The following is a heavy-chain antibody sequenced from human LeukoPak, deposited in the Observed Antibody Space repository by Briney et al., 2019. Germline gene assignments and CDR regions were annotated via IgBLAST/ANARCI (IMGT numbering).Heavy chain of an antibody. J-gene: IGHJ5*02. D-gene: IGHD2-2*01. CDR1: GYTFTSYG. Sequence: GASVKVSCKASGYTFTSYGISWVRQAPGQGLEWMGWISAYNGNTNYAQKLQGRVTMTTDTSTSTAYMELRSLRSDDTAVYYCARLARYCSSTSCFNWFDPWGQGTLVTVSS. CDR2: ISAYNGNT. CDR3: ARLARYCSSTSCFNWFDP. V-gene: IGHV1-18*01.